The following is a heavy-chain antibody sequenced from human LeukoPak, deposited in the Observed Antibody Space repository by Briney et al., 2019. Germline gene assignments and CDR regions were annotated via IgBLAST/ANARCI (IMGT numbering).Heavy chain of an antibody. Sequence: GGFLRLSCAASGFTFSSYSMNWVRQAPGKGLEWVSSISSSSSYIYYADSVKGRFTISRDNAKNSLYLQMNSLRAEDTAVYYCARDQSGQLWLPSSFDYWGQGTLVTVSS. CDR2: ISSSSSYI. V-gene: IGHV3-21*01. CDR3: ARDQSGQLWLPSSFDY. D-gene: IGHD5-18*01. J-gene: IGHJ4*02. CDR1: GFTFSSYS.